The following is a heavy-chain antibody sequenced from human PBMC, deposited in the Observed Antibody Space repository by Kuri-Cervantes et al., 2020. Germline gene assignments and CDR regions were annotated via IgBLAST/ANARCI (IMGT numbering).Heavy chain of an antibody. CDR1: GYTFTSYG. J-gene: IGHJ6*02. D-gene: IGHD6-19*01. Sequence: ASVKVSCKASGYTFTSYGISWVRQAPGQGLEWMGWISAYNGNTNYAQKLQGRVTMTTDTSTSTAYMELRSLRSDDTAVYYCARDSTTPSGWYLNFYYYGMDVWGQGTTVTVSS. CDR2: ISAYNGNT. CDR3: ARDSTTPSGWYLNFYYYGMDV. V-gene: IGHV1-18*01.